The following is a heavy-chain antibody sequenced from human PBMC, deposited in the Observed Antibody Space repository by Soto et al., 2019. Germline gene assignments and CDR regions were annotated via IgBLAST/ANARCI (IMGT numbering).Heavy chain of an antibody. V-gene: IGHV1-18*01. J-gene: IGHJ4*02. D-gene: IGHD3-9*01. Sequence: ASVKVSCKASGYTFTSYGISWVRQAPGQGLEWVGWISGYNSHTNYAQKLQGRVTMTTDTSTSTAYMELRSLTSDDTAVYYCARDFYDILTGYYMCPFYYWGQGTLVTVYS. CDR2: ISGYNSHT. CDR3: ARDFYDILTGYYMCPFYY. CDR1: GYTFTSYG.